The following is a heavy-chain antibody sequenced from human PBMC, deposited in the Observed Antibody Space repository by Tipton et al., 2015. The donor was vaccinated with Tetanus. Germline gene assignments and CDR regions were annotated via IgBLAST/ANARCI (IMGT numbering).Heavy chain of an antibody. CDR1: GDSISGSHYY. V-gene: IGHV4-39*01. D-gene: IGHD7-27*01. CDR2: IYYTGST. J-gene: IGHJ5*02. Sequence: QVQLVQSGAEVKPSEPLSLTCSVSGDSISGSHYYWGWVRQAPGKGPEWISSIYYTGSTYHSPSLRSRVTMSIDTSKNQFSLKLNAGPATDTAVYYCARQLWGYWFDPWGQGTRVTVSS. CDR3: ARQLWGYWFDP.